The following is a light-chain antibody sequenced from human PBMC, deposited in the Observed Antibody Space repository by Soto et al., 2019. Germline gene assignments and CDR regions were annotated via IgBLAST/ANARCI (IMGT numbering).Light chain of an antibody. J-gene: IGKJ2*01. Sequence: DIQMTQSPSSVSASVGDRVTITCRASQPISSWVAWYQQKPGKAPDLLIYAVSRLQSGVPSRFSGSGSGTEVSLTISSLQPEDVATYFCQQANSFPFTFCQGTKLEI. CDR2: AVS. V-gene: IGKV1-12*01. CDR3: QQANSFPFT. CDR1: QPISSW.